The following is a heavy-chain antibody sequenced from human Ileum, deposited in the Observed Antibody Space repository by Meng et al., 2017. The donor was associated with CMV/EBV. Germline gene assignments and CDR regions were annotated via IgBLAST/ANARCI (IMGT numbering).Heavy chain of an antibody. D-gene: IGHD3-10*01. Sequence: QVHLVPSGAEVKKPGDSVKVSCSASGNTFTNYGVTWVRQAPEQGLEWMGWISGYTGNTQYSEKIQGRVTMTADTSTATAYMELTSLRSDDTAVYYCARDKSDLGREGFYYWGQGTLVTVSS. J-gene: IGHJ4*02. CDR3: ARDKSDLGREGFYY. CDR2: ISGYTGNT. V-gene: IGHV1-18*01. CDR1: GNTFTNYG.